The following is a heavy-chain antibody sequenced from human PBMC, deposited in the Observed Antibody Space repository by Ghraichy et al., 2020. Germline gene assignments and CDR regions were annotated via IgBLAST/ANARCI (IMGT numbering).Heavy chain of an antibody. D-gene: IGHD1-7*01. CDR3: ARRVTGTKDFDY. CDR1: GFTFSTYA. Sequence: GGSLRLSCAASGFTFSTYAMSWVRQAPGKGLEYVSSISGSGGNTYYADSVKGRFTISRDNSKNTLFLLMNSLRAEDTAVYYFARRVTGTKDFDYWGQGTLVTVSS. CDR2: ISGSGGNT. V-gene: IGHV3-23*01. J-gene: IGHJ4*02.